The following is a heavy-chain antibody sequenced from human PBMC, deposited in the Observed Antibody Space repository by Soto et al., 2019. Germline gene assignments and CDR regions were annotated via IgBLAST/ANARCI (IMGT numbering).Heavy chain of an antibody. V-gene: IGHV3-53*01. CDR1: GFTVSSNY. CDR3: ARRGYYYAGWYFDL. J-gene: IGHJ2*01. D-gene: IGHD3-22*01. CDR2: IYSGGST. Sequence: EVQLVESGGGLIQPGGSLRLSCAASGFTVSSNYMSWVRQAPGKGLEWVSVIYSGGSTYYADSVKGRFTISRDNSKNTLYLQMNSLRAEDTAVYYCARRGYYYAGWYFDLWGRGTLVTVSS.